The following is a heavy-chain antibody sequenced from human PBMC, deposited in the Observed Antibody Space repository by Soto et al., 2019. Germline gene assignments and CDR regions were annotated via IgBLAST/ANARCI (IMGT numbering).Heavy chain of an antibody. CDR1: GFSFRNYA. V-gene: IGHV3-23*01. Sequence: EVVLMESGGGMVQPGGSLRLSCAASGFSFRNYAMNWVRQAPGKGLEWVSAISNSFSDGNTHYADSVKGRFTISRDNDKNTVFLEMNRLGADDTAVYYCAKVFSPEGGNYFEYWGQETLVTVSS. CDR2: ISNSFSDGNT. CDR3: AKVFSPEGGNYFEY. J-gene: IGHJ4*02.